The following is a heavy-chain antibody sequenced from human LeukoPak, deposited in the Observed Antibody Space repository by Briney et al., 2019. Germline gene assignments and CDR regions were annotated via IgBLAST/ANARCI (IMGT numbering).Heavy chain of an antibody. CDR1: GGSISSSSHY. V-gene: IGHV4-39*07. CDR3: ARGSDSSGYSNFDY. Sequence: PSETLSLTCTVSGGSISSSSHYWGWIRQPPGKGLEWIGSIYYSGSTYYNPSLKSRVTISVDTSKNQFSLKLSSVTAADTAVYYCARGSDSSGYSNFDYWGQGTLVTVSS. D-gene: IGHD3-22*01. CDR2: IYYSGST. J-gene: IGHJ4*02.